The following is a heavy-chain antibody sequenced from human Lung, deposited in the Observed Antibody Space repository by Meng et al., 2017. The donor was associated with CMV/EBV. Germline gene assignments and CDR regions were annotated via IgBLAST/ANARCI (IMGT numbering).Heavy chain of an antibody. CDR3: AKDCGSDTYCFDY. D-gene: IGHD3-10*01. J-gene: IGHJ4*02. CDR1: GFAFSRNN. CDR2: IAYDGSNK. V-gene: IGHV3-30*02. Sequence: GGSXRLSCAASGFAFSRNNMHWVRQAPGKGLEWVAFIAYDGSNKYYADSVKGRFTISRDNSKNTFYLQLNSLRPEDTAVYHCAKDCGSDTYCFDYWGQGTXVTVSS.